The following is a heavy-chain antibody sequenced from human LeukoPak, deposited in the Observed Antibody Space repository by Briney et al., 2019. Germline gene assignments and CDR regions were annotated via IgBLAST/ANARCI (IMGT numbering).Heavy chain of an antibody. CDR3: ARDPAAAWTSDY. CDR1: GGTFSSYA. V-gene: IGHV1-69*04. CDR2: IIPILGIA. J-gene: IGHJ4*02. Sequence: ASVEVSCKASGGTFSSYAISWVRQAPGQGLEWMGRIIPILGIADYAQKFQGRVTITADKSTSTAYMELSSLRSEDTAVYYCARDPAAAWTSDYWGQGTLVTVSS. D-gene: IGHD6-13*01.